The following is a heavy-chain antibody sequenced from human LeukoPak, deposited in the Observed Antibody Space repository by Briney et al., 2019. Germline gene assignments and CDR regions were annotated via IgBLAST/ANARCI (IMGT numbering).Heavy chain of an antibody. V-gene: IGHV3-64D*06. Sequence: PGRSLRLSCSPSGFTLSTYAMHWVRQAPGKGRECVSAISGKGDSTFYTNSVTGRFTTSRHNSKHTMYPQISSLITEHTAGFSFVKASGDYYYDSWGQEPWSPSPQ. J-gene: IGHJ5*01. CDR1: GFTLSTYA. D-gene: IGHD3-22*01. CDR2: ISGKGDST. CDR3: VKASGDYYYDS.